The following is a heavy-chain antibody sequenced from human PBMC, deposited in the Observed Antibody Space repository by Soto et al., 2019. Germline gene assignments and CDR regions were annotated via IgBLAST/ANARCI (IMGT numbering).Heavy chain of an antibody. CDR3: ARALRGAPNRLDY. CDR2: IYHSGST. Sequence: PSETLSLTCAVSGGSISSGGYSWSWIRQPPGKGLEWIGYIYHSGSTYYNPSLKSRVTISVDTSKDQFSLKLSSVTAADTAVYYCARALRGAPNRLDYWGQGTLVTVSS. V-gene: IGHV4-30-2*05. CDR1: GGSISSGGYS. J-gene: IGHJ4*02.